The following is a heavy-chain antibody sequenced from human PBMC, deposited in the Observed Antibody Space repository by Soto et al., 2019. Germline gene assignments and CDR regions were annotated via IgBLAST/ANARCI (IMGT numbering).Heavy chain of an antibody. CDR2: INAGNGNT. Sequence: QVQLVQSGAEVKKPGASVKVSCKASGYTFTSYAMHWVRQAPGQRLEWMGWINAGNGNTKYSQKLQGRVTITRDTSASTAYMELSSLRSEDTALYYCASEYCGGDCYSAARYGMDVWGQGTTVTVSS. J-gene: IGHJ6*02. V-gene: IGHV1-3*01. CDR1: GYTFTSYA. CDR3: ASEYCGGDCYSAARYGMDV. D-gene: IGHD2-21*02.